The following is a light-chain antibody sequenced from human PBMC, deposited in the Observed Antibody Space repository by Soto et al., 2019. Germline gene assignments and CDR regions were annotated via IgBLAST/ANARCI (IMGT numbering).Light chain of an antibody. Sequence: EVVLTQSPGTLSLSPGERATLSCRASQSVSNNYFAWFQQKPGQAPTLLIFGSSDRVTLITDRFSGSGSGTDFTLTISRLEPEDFAVYYYQQYGSSLPYTFGQRTKLEIK. CDR1: QSVSNNY. J-gene: IGKJ2*01. V-gene: IGKV3-20*01. CDR3: QQYGSSLPYT. CDR2: GSS.